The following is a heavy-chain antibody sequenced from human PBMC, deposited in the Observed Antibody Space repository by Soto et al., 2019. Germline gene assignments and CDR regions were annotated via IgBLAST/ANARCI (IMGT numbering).Heavy chain of an antibody. Sequence: GGSLRLSCAASGFTFSSYSMNWVRQAPGKGLEWVSSISSSSSYIYYADSVKGRFTISRDNAKNSLYLQMNSLRAEDTAVYYCARDSALQYQLPLRWFDPWGQGTLVTVSS. CDR1: GFTFSSYS. CDR2: ISSSSSYI. J-gene: IGHJ5*02. V-gene: IGHV3-21*01. D-gene: IGHD2-2*01. CDR3: ARDSALQYQLPLRWFDP.